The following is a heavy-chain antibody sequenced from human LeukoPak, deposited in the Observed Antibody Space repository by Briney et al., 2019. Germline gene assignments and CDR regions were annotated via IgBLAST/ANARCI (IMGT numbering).Heavy chain of an antibody. CDR1: GFTITNYD. D-gene: IGHD4-17*01. CDR3: AKDATVTTYYFDF. Sequence: GGSLRLSCAASGFTITNYDMNWVRQAPGKGLEWVSTISGRGGSTYYADSVKGRFTISRDNSKNTLYLQMNSLRADDTAVYYCAKDATVTTYYFDFWGQGTLVTVSS. V-gene: IGHV3-23*01. CDR2: ISGRGGST. J-gene: IGHJ4*02.